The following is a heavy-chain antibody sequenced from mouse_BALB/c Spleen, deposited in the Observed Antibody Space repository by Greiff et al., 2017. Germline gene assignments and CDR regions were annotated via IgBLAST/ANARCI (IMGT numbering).Heavy chain of an antibody. D-gene: IGHD1-1*01. V-gene: IGHV2-6-7*01. CDR3: ARESPYYYGSSYDYYAMDY. J-gene: IGHJ4*01. CDR2: IWGDGST. CDR1: GFSLTGYG. Sequence: VKLVESGPGLVAPSQSLSITCTVSGFSLTGYGVNWVRQPPGKGLEWLGMIWGDGSTDYNSALKSRLSISKDNSKSQVFLKMNSLQTDDTARYYCARESPYYYGSSYDYYAMDYWGQGTSVTVSS.